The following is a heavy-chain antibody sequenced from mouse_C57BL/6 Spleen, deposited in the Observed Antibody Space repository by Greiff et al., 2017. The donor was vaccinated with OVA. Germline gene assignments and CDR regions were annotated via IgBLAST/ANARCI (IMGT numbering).Heavy chain of an antibody. V-gene: IGHV5-9-1*02. J-gene: IGHJ1*03. CDR3: TRAEPFGSSYRYFDV. CDR2: ISSGGDYI. CDR1: GFTFSSYA. Sequence: EVKLQESGEGLVKPGGSLKLSCAASGFTFSSYAMSWVRQTPEKRLEWVAYISSGGDYIYYADTVKGRFTISRDNARNTLYLQMSSLKSEDTAMYYCTRAEPFGSSYRYFDVWGTGTTVTVSS. D-gene: IGHD1-1*01.